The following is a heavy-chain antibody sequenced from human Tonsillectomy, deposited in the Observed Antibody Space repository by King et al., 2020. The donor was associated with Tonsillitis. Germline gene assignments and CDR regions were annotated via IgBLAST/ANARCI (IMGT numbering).Heavy chain of an antibody. Sequence: VQLVESGGGLIQPGGSLRLSCAASGFTVSSNYMSWVRQAPGKGREWGSVIYSGGSTYYADPVKGRFTIPRDNSKNTLYLQMNSLRAEDTAVYYCARVEEYYDSSGYYTDYWGQGTLVTVSS. CDR1: GFTVSSNY. CDR3: ARVEEYYDSSGYYTDY. J-gene: IGHJ4*02. CDR2: IYSGGST. D-gene: IGHD3-22*01. V-gene: IGHV3-53*01.